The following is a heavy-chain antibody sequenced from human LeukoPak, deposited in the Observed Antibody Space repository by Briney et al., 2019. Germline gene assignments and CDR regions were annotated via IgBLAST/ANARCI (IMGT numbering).Heavy chain of an antibody. D-gene: IGHD2/OR15-2a*01. CDR3: AGGQYWRYYYMDV. Sequence: SETLSLSCTVSGDSISSGDYYWSWIRQPAGKGLEWIGRISSSGSTNYNPSLKSRVTISVDTSKNQFSLKLSSVTAADTAVYYCAGGQYWRYYYMDVWGKGTTVTISS. CDR1: GDSISSGDYY. CDR2: ISSSGST. V-gene: IGHV4-61*02. J-gene: IGHJ6*03.